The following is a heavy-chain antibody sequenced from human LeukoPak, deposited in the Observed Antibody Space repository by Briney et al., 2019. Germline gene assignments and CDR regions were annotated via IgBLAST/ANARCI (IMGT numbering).Heavy chain of an antibody. D-gene: IGHD2-2*01. CDR2: INPSGGGT. CDR3: ARDPAGSTSSYYYYMDV. J-gene: IGHJ6*03. V-gene: IGHV1-2*02. CDR1: GYTFTSYY. Sequence: ASVKVSCKASGYTFTSYYMHWVRQAPGQGLEWMGIINPSGGGTNYAQKFQGRVTMTRDTSISTAYMELSRLRSDDTAVYYCARDPAGSTSSYYYYMDVWGKGTTVTVSS.